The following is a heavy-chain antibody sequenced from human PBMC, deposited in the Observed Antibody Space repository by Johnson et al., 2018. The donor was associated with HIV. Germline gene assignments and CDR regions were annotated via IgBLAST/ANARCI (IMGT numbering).Heavy chain of an antibody. V-gene: IGHV3-15*01. CDR3: AKDSIECELRAFDI. D-gene: IGHD1-26*01. Sequence: VQLVESGGGVVQPGGSLRLSCAASGFTFSTYTMHCVRQAPGKGLEWVGRIYSKTDGGTTEYAAPVKGRFTISRDDSKNTLYLQMNSLRAEDTAVYYFAKDSIECELRAFDIWGQGTMVTVSS. CDR2: IYSKTDGGTT. CDR1: GFTFSTYT. J-gene: IGHJ3*02.